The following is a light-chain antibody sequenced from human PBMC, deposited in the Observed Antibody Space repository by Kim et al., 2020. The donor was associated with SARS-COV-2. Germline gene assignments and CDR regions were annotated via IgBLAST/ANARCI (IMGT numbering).Light chain of an antibody. CDR2: EDN. V-gene: IGLV3-1*01. Sequence: SYELTQPPSVSVSPGQTASITCSGDKLGDKYACWYQQKPGQSPVLVIYEDNKRPSGIPERFSGSNSGNTATLTISGTQAMDEADYYCQAWDSSTGHVFGTGTKVTVL. J-gene: IGLJ1*01. CDR1: KLGDKY. CDR3: QAWDSSTGHV.